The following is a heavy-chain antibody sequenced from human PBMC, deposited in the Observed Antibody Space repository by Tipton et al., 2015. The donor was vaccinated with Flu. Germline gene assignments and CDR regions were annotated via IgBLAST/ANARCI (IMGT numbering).Heavy chain of an antibody. CDR3: ARKGSRFGAPRL. J-gene: IGHJ4*02. Sequence: LRLSCSVSGASISGSGYCWTWIRQHSGKGLDLIGFIYDNGTTFYNPSLKSRVTISVDTSKNEFSLKLRSVTAADTAVYYCARKGSRFGAPRLWGQGTLVTVSS. CDR1: GASISGSGYC. CDR2: IYDNGTT. V-gene: IGHV4-31*02. D-gene: IGHD3-16*01.